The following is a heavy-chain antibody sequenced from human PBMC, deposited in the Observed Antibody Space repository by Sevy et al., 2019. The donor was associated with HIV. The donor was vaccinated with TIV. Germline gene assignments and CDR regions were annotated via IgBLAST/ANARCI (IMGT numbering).Heavy chain of an antibody. CDR2: ISYAGSAT. J-gene: IGHJ4*02. CDR1: GFTFNTHA. Sequence: GGSLRLSCAASGFTFNTHAMHWVRQAPGKGLEWVAVISYAGSATYYTDSVKGRFTISRDNSKNKLYLEMTSLRVEDTAVYYCTRDSGHDPNYVPGHYWGQGTPVTVSS. D-gene: IGHD4-4*01. CDR3: TRDSGHDPNYVPGHY. V-gene: IGHV3-30*04.